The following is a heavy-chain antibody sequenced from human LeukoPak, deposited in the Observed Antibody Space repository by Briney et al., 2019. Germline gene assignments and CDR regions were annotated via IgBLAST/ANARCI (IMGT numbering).Heavy chain of an antibody. CDR1: GFSFSSYD. D-gene: IGHD2-21*02. V-gene: IGHV3-30*18. CDR2: ISSDGSNK. J-gene: IGHJ4*02. Sequence: GRSLRLSCAASGFSFSSYDMHWVRQAPGKGLEWVAVISSDGSNKFYADSVKGRFTISRDGSKNTLYLQMNSLRPDDTAVYFCAKPQVTANWYYFHYWGQGTLVTVSS. CDR3: AKPQVTANWYYFHY.